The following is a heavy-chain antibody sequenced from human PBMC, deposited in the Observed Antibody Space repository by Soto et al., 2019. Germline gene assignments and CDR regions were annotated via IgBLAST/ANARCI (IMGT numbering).Heavy chain of an antibody. CDR3: AGGGHYYDSSGYCRPYYYYYGMDV. D-gene: IGHD3-22*01. V-gene: IGHV4-31*03. Sequence: QVQLQESGPGLVKPSQTLSLTCTVSGGSISSGGYYWSWIRQHPGKGLEWIGYIYYSGSTYYNPYHKNRVTTAVDTSKNQFSLKRSSVTAADTAVYYCAGGGHYYDSSGYCRPYYYYYGMDVWGQGTTVTVSS. CDR1: GGSISSGGYY. J-gene: IGHJ6*02. CDR2: IYYSGST.